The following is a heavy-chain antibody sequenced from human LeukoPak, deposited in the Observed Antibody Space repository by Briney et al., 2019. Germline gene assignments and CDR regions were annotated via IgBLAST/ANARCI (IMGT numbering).Heavy chain of an antibody. J-gene: IGHJ4*02. D-gene: IGHD7-27*01. Sequence: ASVKVSCKASGYTFSSYDLNWVRQATGQGLEWLGWMNPYSGDTGYAQKFQGRVTITRNTSLSTAYMELSRLRSEDTAVYYCARPITGDSGFDYWGQGTLVTVSS. CDR1: GYTFSSYD. CDR2: MNPYSGDT. V-gene: IGHV1-8*03. CDR3: ARPITGDSGFDY.